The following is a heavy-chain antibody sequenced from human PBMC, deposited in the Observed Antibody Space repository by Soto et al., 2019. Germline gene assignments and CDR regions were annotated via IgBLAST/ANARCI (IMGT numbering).Heavy chain of an antibody. J-gene: IGHJ4*02. CDR3: TRDDSGLGIDY. CDR1: GFNFRDFW. D-gene: IGHD1-26*01. CDR2: IPSDGRDV. V-gene: IGHV3-74*01. Sequence: GPLRLYCEASGFNFRDFWMHWVRQPPGKGPEWVSNIPSDGRDVSYADSVMGRFTISRDDARNTLYLQMSDLRVEDTAIYYCTRDDSGLGIDYWGQGTQVTVSS.